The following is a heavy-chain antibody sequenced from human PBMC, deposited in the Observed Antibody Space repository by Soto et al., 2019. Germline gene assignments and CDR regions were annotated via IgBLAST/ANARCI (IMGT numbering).Heavy chain of an antibody. Sequence: GWSLKLSSAASGVTLDDYAMHWVRKAPGKGLEWVSGITSNSARIGHADPLKGRFTISRDNPKTSLYLRMNSLSVEDTAFYYCAKQRDTAFIPPGFDSWGQGTLVTVSS. J-gene: IGHJ4*02. CDR2: ITSNSARI. V-gene: IGHV3-9*01. D-gene: IGHD5-18*01. CDR1: GVTLDDYA. CDR3: AKQRDTAFIPPGFDS.